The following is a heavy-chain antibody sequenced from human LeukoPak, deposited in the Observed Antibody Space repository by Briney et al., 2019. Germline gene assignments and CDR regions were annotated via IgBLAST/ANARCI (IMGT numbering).Heavy chain of an antibody. CDR2: IITIFGIA. CDR3: AGDLSSGDYRFDY. J-gene: IGHJ4*02. D-gene: IGHD4-17*01. Sequence: ASVKVSCTASGGTFSSYAISWVRQAPGHGLEWMGRIITIFGIANYAQKFQGRVTITADKSTSTAYMELSSLRSEDTAVYYCAGDLSSGDYRFDYGGQGTLVTVPA. CDR1: GGTFSSYA. V-gene: IGHV1-69*04.